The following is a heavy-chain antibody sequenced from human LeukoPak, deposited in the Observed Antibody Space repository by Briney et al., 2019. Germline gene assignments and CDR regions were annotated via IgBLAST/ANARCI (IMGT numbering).Heavy chain of an antibody. Sequence: GGSLRLSCAASGFTFSSYSMKWVRQAPGKGLEWVSYISSSSSTIYYADSVKGRFTISRDNAKNSLYLQMNRLRDEDTAVYYCAREFVQGIYNWFDPWGQGTLVTVSS. CDR2: ISSSSSTI. D-gene: IGHD6-13*01. CDR3: AREFVQGIYNWFDP. J-gene: IGHJ5*02. CDR1: GFTFSSYS. V-gene: IGHV3-48*02.